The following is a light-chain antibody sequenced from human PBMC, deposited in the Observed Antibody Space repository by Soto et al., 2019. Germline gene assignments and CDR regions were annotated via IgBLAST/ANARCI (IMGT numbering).Light chain of an antibody. CDR3: QVWHSSSDHPV. V-gene: IGLV3-21*04. J-gene: IGLJ2*01. Sequence: SYVVTQPPSVSVAPGKTARITCGGNNIGSKSVHWYQQKPGQAPVVVIYYDSDRPSGIPERFSGSNSGNTATLTISRVEAGDEADYYCQVWHSSSDHPVFGGGTKVTVL. CDR1: NIGSKS. CDR2: YDS.